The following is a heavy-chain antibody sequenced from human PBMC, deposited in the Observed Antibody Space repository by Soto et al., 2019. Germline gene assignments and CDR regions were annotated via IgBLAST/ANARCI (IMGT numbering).Heavy chain of an antibody. CDR1: GGTFSSYA. CDR2: IIPIFGTA. Sequence: SVKVSCKASGGTFSSYAISWVRQAPGQGLEWMGGIIPIFGTANYAQKFQGRVTITADESTSTAYMELSSLRSEDTAVYYCARLTMRYSYGTGPIDYWGQGTLVTVSS. J-gene: IGHJ4*02. D-gene: IGHD5-18*01. CDR3: ARLTMRYSYGTGPIDY. V-gene: IGHV1-69*13.